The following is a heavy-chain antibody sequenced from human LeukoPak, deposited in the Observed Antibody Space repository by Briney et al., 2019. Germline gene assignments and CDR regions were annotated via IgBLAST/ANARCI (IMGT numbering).Heavy chain of an antibody. CDR2: IIPIFGTA. CDR3: ARSKRVYYDYVWGSYPFDY. V-gene: IGHV1-69*01. CDR1: GGTFSSYA. Sequence: SVKVSCKASGGTFSSYAISWVRQAPGQGLEWMEGIIPIFGTANYAQKFQGRVTITADESTSTAYMELSSLRSEDTAVYYCARSKRVYYDYVWGSYPFDYWGQGTLVTVSS. J-gene: IGHJ4*02. D-gene: IGHD3-16*01.